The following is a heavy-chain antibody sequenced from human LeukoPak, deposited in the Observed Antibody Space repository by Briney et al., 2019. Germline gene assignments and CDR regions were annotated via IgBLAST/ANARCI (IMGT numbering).Heavy chain of an antibody. CDR3: AKDRDFFDY. CDR1: GFTVSSNY. CDR2: ISGSGGST. V-gene: IGHV3-23*01. Sequence: GGSLRLSCAASGFTVSSNYMSWVRQAPGKGLEWVSAISGSGGSTYYADSVKGRFTISGDNSKNTLYLQMNSLRAEDTAVYYCAKDRDFFDYWGQGTLVTVSS. D-gene: IGHD2/OR15-2a*01. J-gene: IGHJ4*02.